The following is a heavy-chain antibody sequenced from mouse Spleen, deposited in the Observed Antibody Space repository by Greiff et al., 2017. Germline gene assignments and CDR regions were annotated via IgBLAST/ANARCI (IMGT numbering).Heavy chain of an antibody. V-gene: IGHV1-69*01. CDR3: ARSERYDYDRDY. CDR1: GYTFTSYW. CDR2: IDPSDSYT. J-gene: IGHJ2*01. Sequence: VQLQQPGAELVMPGASVKLSCKASGYTFTSYWMHWVKQRPGQGLEWIGEIDPSDSYTNYNQKFKGKATLTVDKSSSTAYMQLSSLTSEDSAVYYCARSERYDYDRDYWGQGTTLTVSS. D-gene: IGHD2-4*01.